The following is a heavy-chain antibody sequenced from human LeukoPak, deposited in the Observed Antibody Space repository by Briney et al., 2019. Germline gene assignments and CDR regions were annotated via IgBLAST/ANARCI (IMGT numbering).Heavy chain of an antibody. J-gene: IGHJ4*02. Sequence: GGSLRLSCAASGFTFSSYSMNWVRQAPGKGLEWVSSISSISSYIYYADSVNGRFTISRDNAKNSLYLQINSLRAEDTAVYYCARGDYYGSGTPGYWGQGTLVTVSS. CDR3: ARGDYYGSGTPGY. D-gene: IGHD3-10*01. CDR2: ISSISSYI. CDR1: GFTFSSYS. V-gene: IGHV3-21*01.